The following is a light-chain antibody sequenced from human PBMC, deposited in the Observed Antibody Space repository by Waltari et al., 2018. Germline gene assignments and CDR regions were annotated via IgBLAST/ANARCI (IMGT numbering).Light chain of an antibody. J-gene: IGKJ1*01. CDR3: QQRSNWPPT. V-gene: IGKV3-11*01. CDR1: QSVSSY. Sequence: ELVLTQSPATLSLSPGDRATLSCRASQSVSSYLAWYQQKPGQAPRLLIYDASNRATGIPARFSGSGSGTDFTLTISSLEPEDFAVYYCQQRSNWPPTFGQGTKVEIK. CDR2: DAS.